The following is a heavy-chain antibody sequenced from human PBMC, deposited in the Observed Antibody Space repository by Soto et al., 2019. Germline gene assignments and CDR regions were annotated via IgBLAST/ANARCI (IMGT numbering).Heavy chain of an antibody. CDR1: GYTFTSCY. CDR2: ISAYNGNT. V-gene: IGHV1-18*01. J-gene: IGHJ4*02. Sequence: ASVKVSCKASGYTFTSCYISWVRQAPGQGLEWMGWISAYNGNTNYAQKFQGRVTMTTDTSTSTAYMEVRSLRSDDTAVYYCARDTPPTDYWGQGTLVTVSS. CDR3: ARDTPPTDY.